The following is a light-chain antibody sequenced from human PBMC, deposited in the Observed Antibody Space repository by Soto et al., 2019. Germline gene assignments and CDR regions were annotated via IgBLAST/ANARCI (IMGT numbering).Light chain of an antibody. V-gene: IGLV2-14*01. Sequence: QSALTQPASVSGSPGQSITISCTGSSSDVGTYNFVSWYQQHPGKAPKLIIYDVTYRPSGVSDRFSGSKSGNTASLTISGLQAEEEASYYCSSYTSDTTVVFGGGTKLTVL. CDR2: DVT. CDR3: SSYTSDTTVV. J-gene: IGLJ2*01. CDR1: SSDVGTYNF.